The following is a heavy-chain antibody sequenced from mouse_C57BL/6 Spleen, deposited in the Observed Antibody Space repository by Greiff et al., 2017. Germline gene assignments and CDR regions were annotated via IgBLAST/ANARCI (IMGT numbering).Heavy chain of an antibody. CDR2: LYPGDGDT. CDR3: ASGLSYDGYRVYSMAY. D-gene: IGHD2-3*01. CDR1: GYAFSSYW. Sequence: QVQLQQSGAELVQPGASVQISCKASGYAFSSYWMNWVKQRPGKGLEWIGQLYPGDGDTNYNGKFKGKATLTADKSSSTAYMQLSSLTSEYSAVYFCASGLSYDGYRVYSMAYWGPATLGTVS. V-gene: IGHV1-80*01. J-gene: IGHJ4*01.